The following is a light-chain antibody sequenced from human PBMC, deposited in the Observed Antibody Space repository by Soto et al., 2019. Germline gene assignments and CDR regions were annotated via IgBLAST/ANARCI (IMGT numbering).Light chain of an antibody. J-gene: IGKJ3*01. CDR3: QKYSSVPFT. CDR2: AAS. CDR1: QGMSND. V-gene: IGKV1-27*01. Sequence: DIQMTQSPSSLSASVGDRVTITCRASQGMSNDVAWYQQNPGKVPKLLIYAASTLQSGVPSRFSGSGSGTDFTLTISSLQPEDVGTYYCQKYSSVPFTFGPGTKVEIK.